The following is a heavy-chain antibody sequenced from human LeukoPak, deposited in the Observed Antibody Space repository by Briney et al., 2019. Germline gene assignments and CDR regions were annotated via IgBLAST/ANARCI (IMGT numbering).Heavy chain of an antibody. CDR2: TYYKSKWYY. CDR1: GDSVSNNNVA. CDR3: TRDPGWLDFDC. J-gene: IGHJ4*02. Sequence: SQTLSLTCAISGDSVSNNNVAWNWIRQSPSRGLEWLGRTYYKSKWYYDYGVSVKSRITINPDTSKNQFSLHTNSVTPDDTAVYFCTRDPGWLDFDCWGQGTLVTVSS. V-gene: IGHV6-1*01. D-gene: IGHD6-19*01.